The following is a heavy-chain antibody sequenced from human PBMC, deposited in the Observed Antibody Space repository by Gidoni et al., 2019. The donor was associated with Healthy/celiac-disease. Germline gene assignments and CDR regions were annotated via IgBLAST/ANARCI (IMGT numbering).Heavy chain of an antibody. CDR2: ISYDGSNK. D-gene: IGHD6-13*01. J-gene: IGHJ4*02. Sequence: VQLVESGGGVVQHGRSLRLSCAASGFTFSRYGMPWVRQAPGKWLEWVAVISYDGSNKYYADSVKGRFTISRDNSKNTLYLQMNSLGAEDTAVYYCAKVSGRAAAGTPLPPDYWGQGTLVTVSS. CDR1: GFTFSRYG. V-gene: IGHV3-30*18. CDR3: AKVSGRAAAGTPLPPDY.